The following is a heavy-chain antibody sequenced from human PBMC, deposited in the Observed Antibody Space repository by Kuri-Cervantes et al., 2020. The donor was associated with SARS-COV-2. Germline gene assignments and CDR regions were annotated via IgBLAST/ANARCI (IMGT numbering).Heavy chain of an antibody. D-gene: IGHD1-1*01. V-gene: IGHV3-30-3*01. CDR3: ARGGEDAVQETRNWFEP. J-gene: IGHJ5*02. Sequence: LSLTCAASGFTFSSYAMHWVRQAPGKGLEWVAVISYDGSNKYYADSVKGRFTISRDNSKNTLYLQMNGLRADDTAVYYCARGGEDAVQETRNWFEPWGQGTQVTVSS. CDR2: ISYDGSNK. CDR1: GFTFSSYA.